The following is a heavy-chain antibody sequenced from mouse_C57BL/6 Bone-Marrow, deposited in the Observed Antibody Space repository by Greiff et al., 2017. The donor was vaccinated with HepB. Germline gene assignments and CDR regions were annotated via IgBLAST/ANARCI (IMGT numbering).Heavy chain of an antibody. J-gene: IGHJ3*01. Sequence: QVQLQESGPGLVQPSQSLSITCTVSGFSLTSYGVHWVRQPPGKGLEWLGVIWSGGSTDYNAAFISRLSISKDNSKSQVFFKMNSLQADDTAIYYCAKISTFAYWGQGTLVTVSA. CDR3: AKISTFAY. V-gene: IGHV2-4*01. D-gene: IGHD5-1*01. CDR1: GFSLTSYG. CDR2: IWSGGST.